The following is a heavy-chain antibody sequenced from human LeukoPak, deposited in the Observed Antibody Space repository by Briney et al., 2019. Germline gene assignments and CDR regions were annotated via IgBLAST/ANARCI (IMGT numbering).Heavy chain of an antibody. CDR2: IYHSGQT. V-gene: IGHV4-39*01. Sequence: KTSETLSLTCAVSGDYISSSSYYWGWIRQSPGTGLEWIGDIYHSGQTYYDPSLKSRVAISIDTSKNQFSLRLRSMTAADTAVFYCARRRYYDSTGYFEWGRGTLVTVSS. J-gene: IGHJ1*01. CDR1: GDYISSSSYY. CDR3: ARRRYYDSTGYFE. D-gene: IGHD3-22*01.